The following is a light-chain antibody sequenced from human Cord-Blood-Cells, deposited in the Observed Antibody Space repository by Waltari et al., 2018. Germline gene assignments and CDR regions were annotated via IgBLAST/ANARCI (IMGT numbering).Light chain of an antibody. CDR2: AAS. V-gene: IGKV1-6*01. J-gene: IGKJ2*01. CDR1: QGIRND. Sequence: ALQLTPSPSSLSASVGDRVTITCRASQGIRNDLGWYQQKPGKAPKLLIYAASSLQSGVPSRFSGSGSGTDFTLTISILQPEDFATYYCLQDYNYPYTFGQGTKLEIK. CDR3: LQDYNYPYT.